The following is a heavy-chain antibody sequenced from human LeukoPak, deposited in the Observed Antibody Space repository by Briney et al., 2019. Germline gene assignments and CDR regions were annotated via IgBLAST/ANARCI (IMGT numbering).Heavy chain of an antibody. CDR3: ARSTGDYFDY. CDR2: ISYDGSNK. D-gene: IGHD2-8*02. V-gene: IGHV3-30*01. CDR1: GFAFSSYA. Sequence: PGRSLRLFCAASGFAFSSYAMHWVRQAPGKGLEWVAVISYDGSNKYYADSVKGRFTISRDNSKNTLYLQMNSLRAEDTAVYYCARSTGDYFDYWGQGTLVTVSS. J-gene: IGHJ4*02.